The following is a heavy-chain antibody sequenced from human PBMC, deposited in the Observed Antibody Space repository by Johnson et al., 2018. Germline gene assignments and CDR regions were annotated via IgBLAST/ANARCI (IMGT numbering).Heavy chain of an antibody. CDR2: MSYDGSYK. V-gene: IGHV3-30*03. CDR3: VRDVRDDYGYRYFQG. D-gene: IGHD3-16*01. CDR1: GFTFSTYG. J-gene: IGHJ1*01. Sequence: QVQLVESGGGVVQPGGSLRLSCAASGFTFSTYGIHWVRQPPGKGLEWVAAMSYDGSYKFYVDSVTGRFTISRDNSKNTLYLQMSSLRAEDTAMYYCVRDVRDDYGYRYFQGWGPGTLVTVSS.